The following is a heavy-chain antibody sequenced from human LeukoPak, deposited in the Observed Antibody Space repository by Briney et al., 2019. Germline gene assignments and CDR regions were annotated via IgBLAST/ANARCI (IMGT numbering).Heavy chain of an antibody. J-gene: IGHJ3*02. D-gene: IGHD1-26*01. CDR3: ASIRIESGSCGGNAFDI. Sequence: ASVKVSCKASGYTFTSYGISWVRQAPGQGLEWMGWISAYNGNTNYAQKLQGRVTMTTDTSTSTAYMELRSLRSDDTAVYYCASIRIESGSCGGNAFDIWGQGTMVTVSS. CDR2: ISAYNGNT. CDR1: GYTFTSYG. V-gene: IGHV1-18*01.